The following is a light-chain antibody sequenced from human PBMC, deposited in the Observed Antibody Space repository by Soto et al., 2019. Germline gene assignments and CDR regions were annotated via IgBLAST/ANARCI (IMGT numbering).Light chain of an antibody. Sequence: ESVLTQSPGTLSLSPGERATLSCRARQSISGTYLACYQKKPGQAPRLLLYAASTMATGIPDRFSGSGYGTDFTLTISRLEPEDGAVYYCQQYGSSSFAFGPGTTVEIK. V-gene: IGKV3-20*01. CDR1: QSISGTY. CDR2: AAS. J-gene: IGKJ3*01. CDR3: QQYGSSSFA.